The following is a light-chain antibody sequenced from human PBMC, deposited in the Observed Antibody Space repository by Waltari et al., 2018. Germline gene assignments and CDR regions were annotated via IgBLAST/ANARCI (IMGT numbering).Light chain of an antibody. J-gene: IGKJ4*01. CDR3: QQTYSVPLT. V-gene: IGKV1-39*01. CDR2: AAS. CDR1: QTITNY. Sequence: DIQVTQSPSSLSASVGDRVIITCRTSQTITNYLNWYQQKPGKAPQLLIYAASNLQSGVPSRFSGSGSGTDFTLTISSLQPDDFATYFCQQTYSVPLTFGGGTK.